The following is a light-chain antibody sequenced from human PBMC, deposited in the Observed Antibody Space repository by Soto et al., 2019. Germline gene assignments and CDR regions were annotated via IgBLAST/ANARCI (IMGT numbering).Light chain of an antibody. Sequence: DIVMTQSPDSLAVSLGGRATINCKSSQSVLYSSNNKNYLAWYQQKPGQPPKLLIYWASTRESGVSDRFSGSGSGTDFTLTISSLQAEDVAVYYCQQYYSTPWTFGQGTKVDIK. CDR2: WAS. CDR3: QQYYSTPWT. V-gene: IGKV4-1*01. J-gene: IGKJ1*01. CDR1: QSVLYSSNNKNY.